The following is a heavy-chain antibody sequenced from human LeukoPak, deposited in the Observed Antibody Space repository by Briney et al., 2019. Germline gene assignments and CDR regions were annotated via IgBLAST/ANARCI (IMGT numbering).Heavy chain of an antibody. D-gene: IGHD3-22*01. Sequence: GGSLRLSCAASGFTFSSYWMSWVRQAPGKGLEWVSAISGSGGSTYYADSVKGRFTISRDNSKNTLYLQMNSLRAEDTAVYYCAKANYYDSSGYYANWYFDLWGRGTLVTVSS. V-gene: IGHV3-23*01. CDR1: GFTFSSYW. CDR2: ISGSGGST. J-gene: IGHJ2*01. CDR3: AKANYYDSSGYYANWYFDL.